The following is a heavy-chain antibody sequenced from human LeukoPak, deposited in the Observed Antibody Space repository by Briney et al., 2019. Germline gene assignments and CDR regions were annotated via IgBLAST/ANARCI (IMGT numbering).Heavy chain of an antibody. CDR3: ARDGVEVGVTKPGDY. Sequence: GGSLRLSCAASGFTFSSYEMNWVRQAPGKGLEWVANIKQDGSEKYYVDSVKGQFTISRDNAKNSLYLQMNSLRAEDTAVYYCARDGVEVGVTKPGDYWGQGTLVTVSS. CDR2: IKQDGSEK. D-gene: IGHD1-26*01. CDR1: GFTFSSYE. J-gene: IGHJ4*02. V-gene: IGHV3-7*01.